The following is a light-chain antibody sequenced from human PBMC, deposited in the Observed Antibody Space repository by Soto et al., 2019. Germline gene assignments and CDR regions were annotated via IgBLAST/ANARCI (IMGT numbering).Light chain of an antibody. CDR3: HQYYTWPRT. CDR1: QSVSSSY. Sequence: EIVLTQSPATLSLSPGERATLSCRASQSVSSSYLAWYQQKPGQAPRLVIHGASTRATDFPARFSGSGSGTEFTLTISSLQSEDIAVYYCHQYYTWPRTFGQGTKVDIK. CDR2: GAS. V-gene: IGKV3-15*01. J-gene: IGKJ1*01.